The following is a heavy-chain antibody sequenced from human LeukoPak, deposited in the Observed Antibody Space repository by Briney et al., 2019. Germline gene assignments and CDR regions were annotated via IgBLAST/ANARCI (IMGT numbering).Heavy chain of an antibody. D-gene: IGHD5-24*01. Sequence: PGRSLRLSCAASGFTFSSYGMHWVRQAPGKGLEWVSSISSSSSYIYYADSVKGRFTISRDNAKNSLYLQMNSLRAEDTAVYYCARDRSSRLEMATIGGQGTLVTVSS. CDR1: GFTFSSYG. CDR3: ARDRSSRLEMATI. CDR2: ISSSSSYI. V-gene: IGHV3-21*01. J-gene: IGHJ4*02.